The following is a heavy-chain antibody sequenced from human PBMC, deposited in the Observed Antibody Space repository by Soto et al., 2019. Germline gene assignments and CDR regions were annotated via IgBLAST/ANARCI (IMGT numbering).Heavy chain of an antibody. CDR3: ARGAXXXXXXXX. CDR1: GFTFTSDS. D-gene: IGHD3-10*01. V-gene: IGHV3-21*06. Sequence: EVQLVESGGGLVKPGGSVRLSCEASGFTFTSDSMTWVRQAPGKGLEWVSSISSHGRDIFYADSVKGRFTISRDNAKDXXXLQMXXXXXXXXXXYYCARGAXXXXXXXXWG. J-gene: IGHJ1*01. CDR2: ISSHGRDI.